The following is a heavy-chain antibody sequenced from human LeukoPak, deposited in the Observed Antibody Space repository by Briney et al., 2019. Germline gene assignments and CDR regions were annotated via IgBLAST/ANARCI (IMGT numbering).Heavy chain of an antibody. Sequence: SETLSLTCTVSGGSISHYYWGWIRQPPGKGLEWIGSIYYSGTTNYNPSLKSRVTISIDTSKNQFSLKLSSVTAADTAVFYCARNSVPGVAAADSFDIWGQGTMVTVSS. V-gene: IGHV4-39*01. CDR1: GGSISHYY. CDR2: IYYSGTT. J-gene: IGHJ3*02. CDR3: ARNSVPGVAAADSFDI. D-gene: IGHD6-13*01.